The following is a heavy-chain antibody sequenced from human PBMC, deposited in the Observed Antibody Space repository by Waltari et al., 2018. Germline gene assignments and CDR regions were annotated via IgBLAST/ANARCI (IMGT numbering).Heavy chain of an antibody. CDR1: GYSITRGYN. CDR3: ARLHDYGDFRVDC. V-gene: IGHV4-38-2*02. CDR2: IYHSGST. J-gene: IGHJ4*02. D-gene: IGHD4-17*01. Sequence: QVQLQESGPGLVTPSATLSLTCTVSGYSITRGYNWRWIRQPPGKGLDWIGSIYHSGSTYYNPSLKSRVTISVDTSKNQFSLKLSSVTAADTAVYYCARLHDYGDFRVDCWGQGTLVTVSS.